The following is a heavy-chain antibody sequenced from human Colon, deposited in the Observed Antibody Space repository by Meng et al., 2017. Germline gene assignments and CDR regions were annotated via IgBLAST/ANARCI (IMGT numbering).Heavy chain of an antibody. D-gene: IGHD2-21*01. Sequence: ASVKVSCKASGFTFSNKSMHWLRQAPGQGLEWMGMINSSGTRTTFTQEFQGRVTLTRDTSTHTVYMEVTTLRSEDTAGYYCATHAVVTYYFFDSWGRGTLVTVSS. CDR3: ATHAVVTYYFFDS. CDR2: INSSGTRT. V-gene: IGHV1-46*01. CDR1: GFTFSNKS. J-gene: IGHJ4*02.